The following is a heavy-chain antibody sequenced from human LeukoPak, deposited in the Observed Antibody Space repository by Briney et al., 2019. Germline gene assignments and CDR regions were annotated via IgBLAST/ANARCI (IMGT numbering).Heavy chain of an antibody. CDR1: GGSISSSNYY. Sequence: PSETLSLTCTVSGGSISSSNYYWGWIRQPPGKGLEWIGSIYYSGSTYYNPSLKSRVTISVDTSKNQFSLKLSSVTAADTAVYYCARPGGSGSYYTRPFDYWGQGTLVTVSS. CDR2: IYYSGST. D-gene: IGHD3-10*01. V-gene: IGHV4-39*01. CDR3: ARPGGSGSYYTRPFDY. J-gene: IGHJ4*02.